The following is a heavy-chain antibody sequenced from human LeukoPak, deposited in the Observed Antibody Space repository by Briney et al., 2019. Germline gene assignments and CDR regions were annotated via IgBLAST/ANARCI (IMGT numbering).Heavy chain of an antibody. J-gene: IGHJ6*03. D-gene: IGHD1-26*01. V-gene: IGHV3-7*01. CDR2: IQPDGSEQ. Sequence: GGSLRLSCVASGFTFSSNWMSWVRQAPGKGLEWVGNIQPDGSEQYPVDSVKGRSTISRDNAKSSLYLQMNSLRAEDTAVYYCARDPYSGSYGDYYYYYMDVWGKGTTVTISS. CDR1: GFTFSSNW. CDR3: ARDPYSGSYGDYYYYYMDV.